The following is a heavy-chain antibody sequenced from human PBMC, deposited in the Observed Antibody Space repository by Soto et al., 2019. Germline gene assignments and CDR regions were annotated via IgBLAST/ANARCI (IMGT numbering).Heavy chain of an antibody. CDR2: INPNSGGT. CDR3: ARDLRYSSSWSEEDWFDP. CDR1: GYTFTGSY. V-gene: IGHV1-2*02. J-gene: IGHJ5*02. Sequence: APVKISCKASGYTFTGSYMPWVRQAPGQGLEWMGWINPNSGGTNYAQKFQGRVTMTRDTSISTAYMELSRLRSDDTAVYYCARDLRYSSSWSEEDWFDPWGQGTLVTVS. D-gene: IGHD6-13*01.